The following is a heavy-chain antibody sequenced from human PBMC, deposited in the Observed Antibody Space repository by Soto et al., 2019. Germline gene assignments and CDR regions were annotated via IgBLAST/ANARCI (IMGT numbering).Heavy chain of an antibody. CDR2: TYYRSKWYS. V-gene: IGHV6-1*01. CDR1: GGSISSGGYS. CDR3: ARVDTSMVRFDY. Sequence: SETLSLTCAVSGGSISSGGYSWTWIRQSPSRGLEWLGRTYYRSKWYSDHTVSVKSRITINPDTPKNQFSLQLNSVTPEDTAVYYCARVDTSMVRFDYWGQGTLVTVSS. J-gene: IGHJ4*02. D-gene: IGHD5-18*01.